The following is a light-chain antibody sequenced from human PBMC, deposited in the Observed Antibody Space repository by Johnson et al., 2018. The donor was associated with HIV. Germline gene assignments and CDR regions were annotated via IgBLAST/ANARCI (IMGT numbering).Light chain of an antibody. J-gene: IGLJ1*01. V-gene: IGLV1-40*01. CDR2: GND. Sequence: QSVLTQPPSVSGAPGQRVTISCTGSSSNIGAGYDVHWYQQFPGTAPKLLIYGNDNRPSGVPERFSGSKSGTSASLAITGLHAEDEADYYCQSYDNALSGSKVFGTGTEVTVL. CDR3: QSYDNALSGSKV. CDR1: SSNIGAGYD.